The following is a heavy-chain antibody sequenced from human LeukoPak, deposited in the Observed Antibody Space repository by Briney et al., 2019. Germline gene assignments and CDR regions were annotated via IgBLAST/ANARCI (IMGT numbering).Heavy chain of an antibody. CDR1: GYTFTSYG. CDR2: ISAYNGNT. Sequence: VASVKVSCKASGYTFTSYGISWVRQAPGQGLEWMGWISAYNGNTNYAQKLQGRVTMTTDTSTSTAYMELRSLRSDDTAVYYCARGVQQWLVFDYYYYGMDVWGQGTTVAVSS. V-gene: IGHV1-18*01. J-gene: IGHJ6*02. D-gene: IGHD6-19*01. CDR3: ARGVQQWLVFDYYYYGMDV.